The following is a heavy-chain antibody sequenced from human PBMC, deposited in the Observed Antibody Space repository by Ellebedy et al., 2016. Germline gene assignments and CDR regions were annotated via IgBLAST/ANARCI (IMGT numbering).Heavy chain of an antibody. J-gene: IGHJ6*02. CDR2: INPSGGST. D-gene: IGHD4-17*01. Sequence: ASVKVSCKASGYTFTGYYIHWVRRAPGQGLEWMGLINPSGGSTTYAQKLQGRVTMTRDTSTSTAYMELSSLRSEDTAVYYCARKTTVTTFPYYYYYGMDVWGQGTTVTVSS. V-gene: IGHV1-46*04. CDR1: GYTFTGYY. CDR3: ARKTTVTTFPYYYYYGMDV.